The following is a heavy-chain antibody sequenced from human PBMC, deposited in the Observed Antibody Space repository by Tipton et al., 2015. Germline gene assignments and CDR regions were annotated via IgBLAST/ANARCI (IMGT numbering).Heavy chain of an antibody. D-gene: IGHD4-17*01. Sequence: LVQSGAEVRKPGASVKVSCKASGFTFSDYYMHWVRQAPGQGLERVGWIRPRSGGTNYAQNFRHRVTMTRDTSINTVYMELSSLRSEDTAVYYCTTVPDYYGMDVWGQGTTVTVS. CDR2: IRPRSGGT. CDR1: GFTFSDYY. V-gene: IGHV1-2*02. CDR3: TTVPDYYGMDV. J-gene: IGHJ6*02.